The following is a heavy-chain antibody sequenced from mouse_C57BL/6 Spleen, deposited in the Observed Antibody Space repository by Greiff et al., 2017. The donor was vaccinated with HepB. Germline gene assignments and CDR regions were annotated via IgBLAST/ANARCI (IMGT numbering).Heavy chain of an antibody. Sequence: VHLVESGAELVKPGASVKISCKASGYAFSSYWMNWVKQRPGKGLEWIGQIYPGDGDTNYNGKFKGKATLTADKSSSTAYMQLSSLTSEDSAVYFCARERDYGSSENYFDYWGQGTTLTVSS. CDR2: IYPGDGDT. V-gene: IGHV1-80*01. D-gene: IGHD1-1*01. J-gene: IGHJ2*01. CDR1: GYAFSSYW. CDR3: ARERDYGSSENYFDY.